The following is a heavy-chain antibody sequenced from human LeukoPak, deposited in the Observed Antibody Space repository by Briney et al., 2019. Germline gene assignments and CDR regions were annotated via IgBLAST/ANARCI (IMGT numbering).Heavy chain of an antibody. J-gene: IGHJ5*02. D-gene: IGHD2-2*01. CDR3: AHSPGPAAIGDWFDP. V-gene: IGHV2-5*01. CDR2: IYWNDDK. Sequence: SGPTLVKPTQTLTLTCTFSGFSLSTSGVGVGWIRQPPGKALEWLALIYWNDDKRYSPSLKSRLTITKDTSKNQVVLTMTNMDPVDTATYYCAHSPGPAAIGDWFDPWGQGTLVTVSS. CDR1: GFSLSTSGVG.